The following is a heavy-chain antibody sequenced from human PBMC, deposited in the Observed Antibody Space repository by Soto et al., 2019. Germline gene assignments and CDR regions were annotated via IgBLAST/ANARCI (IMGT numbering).Heavy chain of an antibody. J-gene: IGHJ6*03. CDR3: ARGAASGYSYFYYMDV. Sequence: QVQLVQSGPEVKKPGTSVEVSCKTSGYGFSNYVVSWVRQAPGQGLEWVGRVDPDNVHTKYAQKLQGRVTMATDTATNTAYMELRSLTFDDTAVYYCARGAASGYSYFYYMDVWGKGTTVTVSS. CDR2: VDPDNVHT. CDR1: GYGFSNYV. V-gene: IGHV1-18*01. D-gene: IGHD6-13*01.